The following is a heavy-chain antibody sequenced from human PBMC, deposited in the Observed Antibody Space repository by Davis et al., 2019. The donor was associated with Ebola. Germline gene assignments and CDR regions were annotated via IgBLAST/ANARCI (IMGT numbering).Heavy chain of an antibody. Sequence: PGGSLRLSCAASGFIFNNYWMSWVRQAPGKGLEWVANIKQDGSEKYYVDSVKGRFTISRDNAKNSLYLQMNSLRAEDTAVYYCARPFPQRPQVRFYDYWGQGTLVTVSS. CDR2: IKQDGSEK. CDR3: ARPFPQRPQVRFYDY. D-gene: IGHD4-17*01. CDR1: GFIFNNYW. J-gene: IGHJ4*02. V-gene: IGHV3-7*03.